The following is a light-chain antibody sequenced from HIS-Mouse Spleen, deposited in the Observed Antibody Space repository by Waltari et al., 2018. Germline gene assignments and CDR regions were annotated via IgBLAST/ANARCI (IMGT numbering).Light chain of an antibody. J-gene: IGLJ3*02. CDR1: GSVGGGYNY. CDR3: CSYAGSWV. V-gene: IGLV2-11*01. Sequence: QSAPTQPRSLSRSTGTSVTISCTGTGSVGGGYNYVSWYQQHPGKAPKLMIYDVSKRPSGVPDRFSGSKSGNTASLTISGLQAEDEADYYCCSYAGSWVFGGGTKLTVL. CDR2: DVS.